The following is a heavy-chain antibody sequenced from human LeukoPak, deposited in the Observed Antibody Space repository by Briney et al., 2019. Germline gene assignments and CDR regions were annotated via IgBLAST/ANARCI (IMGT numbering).Heavy chain of an antibody. J-gene: IGHJ3*02. CDR2: IYYSGST. V-gene: IGHV4-59*04. CDR1: SGSISSYY. D-gene: IGHD1-26*01. CDR3: ARQGAGGRAFDI. Sequence: PSETLSLTCTVSSGSISSYYWSWIRQPPGKGLEWIGYIYYSGSTYYNPSLKSRVTISVDTSKNQFSLRLSSVTAADTAVYYCARQGAGGRAFDIWGQGTMVSVSS.